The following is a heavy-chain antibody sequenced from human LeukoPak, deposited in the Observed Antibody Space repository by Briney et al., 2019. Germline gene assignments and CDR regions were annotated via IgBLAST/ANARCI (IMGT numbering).Heavy chain of an antibody. J-gene: IGHJ6*02. CDR2: INSDGSST. D-gene: IGHD2-15*01. CDR3: ARDGKIGYCSGGGCYPEGYYYYGMDV. V-gene: IGHV3-74*01. CDR1: GFTFSSYW. Sequence: GGSLRLSCAASGFTFSSYWMHWVRQAPGKGLVWVSRINSDGSSTSYADSVKGRFTISRDNAKNTLYLQMNSLRAEDTAVYYCARDGKIGYCSGGGCYPEGYYYYGMDVWGQGTTVTVSS.